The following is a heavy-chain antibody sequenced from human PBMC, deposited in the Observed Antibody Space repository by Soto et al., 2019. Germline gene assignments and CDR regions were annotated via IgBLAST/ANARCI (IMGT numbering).Heavy chain of an antibody. CDR2: IYYSGST. V-gene: IGHV4-61*01. J-gene: IGHJ5*02. D-gene: IGHD6-13*01. Sequence: PSETLSLTCTVSGGSVSSGSYYWSWIRQPPGKGLEWIGYIYYSGSTNYNPSLKSRVTISVDTSKNQFSLKLSSVTAADTAVYYCARDVDSSSWNWFDPWGQGTLVTVSS. CDR1: GGSVSSGSYY. CDR3: ARDVDSSSWNWFDP.